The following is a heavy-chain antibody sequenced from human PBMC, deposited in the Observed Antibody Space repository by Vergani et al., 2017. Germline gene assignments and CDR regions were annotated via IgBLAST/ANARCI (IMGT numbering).Heavy chain of an antibody. CDR2: TRYDGIVE. Sequence: QVQLVESGGGVVQPGGSLRLSCAASGFTFSSYSMHWVRQAPGKGLEWVAFTRYDGIVEYYGDSVRGRFTISRDNSKNTLYLQMNRLRPEDTAVYYCATAGAAYWRGASCYDFFEYWGQGTLVTVAS. CDR3: ATAGAAYWRGASCYDFFEY. CDR1: GFTFSSYS. J-gene: IGHJ4*02. V-gene: IGHV3-30*02. D-gene: IGHD2-15*01.